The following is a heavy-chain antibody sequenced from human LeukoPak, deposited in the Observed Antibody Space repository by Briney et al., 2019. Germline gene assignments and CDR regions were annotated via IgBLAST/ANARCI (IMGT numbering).Heavy chain of an antibody. Sequence: GGSLRLSCAASGITVSSYYMSWVRQAPGKGLEWVANIKQDGSEKNYVDSVKGRFTISRDNAKNSLYLQMNSLRAEDTAVYYCAKDLRTIVVVVAATHSGLDYWGQGTLVTVSS. J-gene: IGHJ4*02. CDR2: IKQDGSEK. D-gene: IGHD2-15*01. V-gene: IGHV3-7*01. CDR3: AKDLRTIVVVVAATHSGLDY. CDR1: GITVSSYY.